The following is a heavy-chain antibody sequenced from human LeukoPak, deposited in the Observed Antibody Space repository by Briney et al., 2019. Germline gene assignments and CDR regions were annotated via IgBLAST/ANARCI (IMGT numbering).Heavy chain of an antibody. Sequence: ASVKVSCKVSGYTLTELSMRWVRQAPGKGLEWMGGFDPEDGETIYAQKFQGRVTMTTDTSTSTAYMELRSLRSDDTAVYYCALRPNPFDYWGQGTLVTVSS. J-gene: IGHJ4*02. D-gene: IGHD3-16*01. CDR2: FDPEDGET. CDR1: GYTLTELS. CDR3: ALRPNPFDY. V-gene: IGHV1-24*01.